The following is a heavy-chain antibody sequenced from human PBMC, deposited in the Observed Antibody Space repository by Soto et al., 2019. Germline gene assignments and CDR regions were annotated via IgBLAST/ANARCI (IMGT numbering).Heavy chain of an antibody. CDR1: GASISSGDYY. Sequence: LSETLSLTCTVSGASISSGDYYWTWIRQPPEKGLEWIGYIYYSGTTYYNPSLKSRVSISLDTSKNRFSLQLTSVTAADTGVYYCALRFGTAWGQGTTVTVSS. J-gene: IGHJ6*02. V-gene: IGHV4-30-4*01. CDR2: IYYSGTT. CDR3: ALRFGTA. D-gene: IGHD5-12*01.